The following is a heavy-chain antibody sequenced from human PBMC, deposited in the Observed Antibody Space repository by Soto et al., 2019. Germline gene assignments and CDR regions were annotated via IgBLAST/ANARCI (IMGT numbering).Heavy chain of an antibody. CDR2: FGRVGDR. CDR1: GFTFRIFD. J-gene: IGHJ4*02. D-gene: IGHD2-21*02. CDR3: ARRYCFAGDCPGIGFDY. Sequence: PGGSLRLSCAASGFTFRIFDMHWVRQATGEGLEWVSGFGRVGDRYYSDSVKGRFTVSRDDVNNFLYLQMNSLTAGDSAVYYCARRYCFAGDCPGIGFDYWGQGILVTVS. V-gene: IGHV3-13*01.